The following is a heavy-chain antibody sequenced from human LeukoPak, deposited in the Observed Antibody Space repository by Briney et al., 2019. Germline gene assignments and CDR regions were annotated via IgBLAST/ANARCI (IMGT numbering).Heavy chain of an antibody. V-gene: IGHV3-64D*06. J-gene: IGHJ1*01. CDR2: IGSNEGST. CDR3: VKSSSSRSKFEYFQH. Sequence: GGSLRLSCSAPGFTFSSYAMHWVRQAPGKGLEYVSAIGSNEGSTYNADSVRGRFTISRDNSKNTLYLQMSSLRAEDTAVYYCVKSSSSRSKFEYFQHWGQGTLVTVSS. D-gene: IGHD6-13*01. CDR1: GFTFSSYA.